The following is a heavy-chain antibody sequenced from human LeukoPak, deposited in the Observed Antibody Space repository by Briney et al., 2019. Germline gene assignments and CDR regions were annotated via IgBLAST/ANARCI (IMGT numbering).Heavy chain of an antibody. CDR1: GFTFSSYA. CDR2: ISGSGGST. Sequence: PGGSLRLSCAASGFTFSSYAMSWVRQAPGKGLEWVSAISGSGGSTYYAESVKGRFTISRDNSKNTLYLQMNSLRAEDTAVYYCAKGVGGGYKVFDYWGQGTLVTVSS. CDR3: AKGVGGGYKVFDY. D-gene: IGHD5-24*01. V-gene: IGHV3-23*01. J-gene: IGHJ4*02.